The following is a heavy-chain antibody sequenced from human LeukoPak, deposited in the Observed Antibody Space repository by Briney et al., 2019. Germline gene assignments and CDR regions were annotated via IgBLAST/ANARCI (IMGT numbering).Heavy chain of an antibody. V-gene: IGHV3-23*01. CDR3: AKHRSTTGTTPFDY. CDR1: GFTFSSYG. Sequence: GGSLRLSCAASGFTFSSYGMSWVRQAPGKGLEWVSAISGSGGSTYYADSVKGRFTISRDNPKNTLYLQMNSLRAEDTAVYYCAKHRSTTGTTPFDYWGQGTLVTVSS. D-gene: IGHD1-1*01. J-gene: IGHJ4*02. CDR2: ISGSGGST.